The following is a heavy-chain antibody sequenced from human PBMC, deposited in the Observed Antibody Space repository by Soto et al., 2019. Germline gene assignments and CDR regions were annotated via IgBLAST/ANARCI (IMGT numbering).Heavy chain of an antibody. J-gene: IGHJ6*02. V-gene: IGHV1-24*01. CDR1: GYTLTELS. Sequence: QVHLVQSGAEVKKPGASVKVSCKVSGYTLTELSFHWVRQAPGKGLEWMGGFDPEDSETIYAQKFRGRVTMTEGTSTDTPYMELSSLRSEDTAVYYCAAGYYGEYDANYYYGMDVWGQGTTVTVSS. CDR3: AAGYYGEYDANYYYGMDV. D-gene: IGHD4-17*01. CDR2: FDPEDSET.